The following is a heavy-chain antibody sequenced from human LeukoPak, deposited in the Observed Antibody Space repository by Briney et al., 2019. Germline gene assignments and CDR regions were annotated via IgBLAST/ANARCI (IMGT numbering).Heavy chain of an antibody. CDR1: GFTFSSYA. J-gene: IGHJ4*02. V-gene: IGHV3-30-3*01. Sequence: GRSLRLSCAASGFTFSSYAMHWVRQAPGKGLEWVAVISYDGSNKYYADSVKGRFTISRDNSKNTLYLQMNSLRAEDTAVYYCARAFHCSSTSCHTAGYYFDYWGQGTLVTVSS. D-gene: IGHD2-2*02. CDR3: ARAFHCSSTSCHTAGYYFDY. CDR2: ISYDGSNK.